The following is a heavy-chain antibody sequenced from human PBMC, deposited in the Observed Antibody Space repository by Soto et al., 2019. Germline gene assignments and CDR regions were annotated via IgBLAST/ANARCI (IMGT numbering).Heavy chain of an antibody. D-gene: IGHD4-4*01. J-gene: IGHJ5*02. CDR3: ARGRAYSNYGVS. V-gene: IGHV4-31*03. CDR1: GGSISSGGYY. Sequence: SETLSLTCTVSGGSISSGGYYWSWIRQHPGKGLEWIGYIYYSGSTYYNPSLKSRVTISVDTSKNQFSLKLSSVTATDTAVYYCARGRAYSNYGVSWGQGTLVTVSS. CDR2: IYYSGST.